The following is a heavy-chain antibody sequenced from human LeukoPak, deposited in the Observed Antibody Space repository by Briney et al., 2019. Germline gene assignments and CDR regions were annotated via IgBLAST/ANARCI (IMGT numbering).Heavy chain of an antibody. CDR2: IKEDGSET. Sequence: GGSLRLSRTASGFTFRSYWMTWVRQAPGKGLEWVANIKEDGSETGYADSVKGRFTISRDNAKNSLYLQMNSLRADDTAVYYCTRNSGWYRLDYWGQGTLVTVPS. CDR1: GFTFRSYW. V-gene: IGHV3-7*01. D-gene: IGHD6-19*01. CDR3: TRNSGWYRLDY. J-gene: IGHJ4*02.